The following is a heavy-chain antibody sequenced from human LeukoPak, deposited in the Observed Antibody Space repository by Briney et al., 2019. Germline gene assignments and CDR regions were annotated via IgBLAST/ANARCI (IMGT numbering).Heavy chain of an antibody. CDR1: GFTFSSYW. D-gene: IGHD3-22*01. CDR2: IKQDGSEK. V-gene: IGHV3-7*01. Sequence: GGSLRLSCAASGFTFSSYWMSWVRQAPGKGLEWVANIKQDGSEKYYVDSVKGRFTISRDNSKNTLYLQMNSLRVEDTALYYCAREDSSAAFDIWGQGTMVTVSS. CDR3: AREDSSAAFDI. J-gene: IGHJ3*02.